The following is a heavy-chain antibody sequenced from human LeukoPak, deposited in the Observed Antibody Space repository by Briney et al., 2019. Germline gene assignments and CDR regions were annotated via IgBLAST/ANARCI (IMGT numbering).Heavy chain of an antibody. CDR1: GFTFNKCS. V-gene: IGHV3-21*06. CDR2: ISTSSSYI. Sequence: GGSLRLSCAASGFTFNKCSMNWVRQAPGKGLEWVSSISTSSSYIYYADSVKGRFTISRDNAKNSLYLQMNSLRAEDTAVFYCARLRWEQTGYSSDYWGQGTLVTVSS. J-gene: IGHJ4*02. CDR3: ARLRWEQTGYSSDY. D-gene: IGHD4-23*01.